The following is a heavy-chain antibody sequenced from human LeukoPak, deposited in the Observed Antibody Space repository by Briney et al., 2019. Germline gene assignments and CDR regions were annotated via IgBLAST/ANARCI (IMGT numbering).Heavy chain of an antibody. CDR2: ISAYNGNT. V-gene: IGHV1-18*01. CDR3: ARDGRVAVAGTYDY. CDR1: GHTFTSYG. J-gene: IGHJ4*02. D-gene: IGHD6-19*01. Sequence: ASVKVSCKASGHTFTSYGISWVRQAPGQGLEWMGWISAYNGNTNYAQKLQGRVTMTTDTSTSTAYMELRSLRSDDTAVYYCARDGRVAVAGTYDYWGQGTLVTVSS.